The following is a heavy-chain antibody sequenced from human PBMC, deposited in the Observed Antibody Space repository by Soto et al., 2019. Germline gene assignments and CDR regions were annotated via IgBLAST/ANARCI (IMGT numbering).Heavy chain of an antibody. D-gene: IGHD2-21*01. J-gene: IGHJ4*02. CDR2: IYYSGST. CDR1: GGSISSYY. CDR3: ARAAPVVVVKTGSYYFDY. V-gene: IGHV4-59*01. Sequence: SETLSLTCTVSGGSISSYYWSWIRQPPGKGLEWIGYIYYSGSTNYNPSLKSRVTISVDTSKNQFSLKLSSVTAADTAVYYCARAAPVVVVKTGSYYFDYWGQGTLVTVSS.